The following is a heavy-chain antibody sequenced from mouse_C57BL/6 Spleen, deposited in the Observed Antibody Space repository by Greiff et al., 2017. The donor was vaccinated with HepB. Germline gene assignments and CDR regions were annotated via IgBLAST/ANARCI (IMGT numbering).Heavy chain of an antibody. V-gene: IGHV5-17*01. CDR1: GFNFSDYG. CDR2: ISSGSSTI. CDR3: ARREVTPFDY. D-gene: IGHD2-12*01. J-gene: IGHJ2*01. Sequence: DVQLVESGGGLVKPGGSLKLSCAASGFNFSDYGMHWVRQAPEKGLEWVAYISSGSSTIYYADTVKGRFTISRDNAKNTLFLQMTSLRSEDTAMYYCARREVTPFDYWGQGTTLTVSS.